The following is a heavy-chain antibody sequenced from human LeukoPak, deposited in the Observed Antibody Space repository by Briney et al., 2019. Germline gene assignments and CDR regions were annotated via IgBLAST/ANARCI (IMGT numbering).Heavy chain of an antibody. CDR2: IIPIFGTA. J-gene: IGHJ6*02. V-gene: IGHV1-69*13. CDR3: ARGLSSSSGYYYYGMDV. D-gene: IGHD6-13*01. CDR1: GGTFSSYA. Sequence: GASVKVSCKASGGTFSSYAISWVRQAPGQGLEWMGGIIPIFGTANYAQKFQGRVTITADESTSTAYMELSSLRSEDTAVYYCARGLSSSSGYYYYGMDVWGQGTTVTVSS.